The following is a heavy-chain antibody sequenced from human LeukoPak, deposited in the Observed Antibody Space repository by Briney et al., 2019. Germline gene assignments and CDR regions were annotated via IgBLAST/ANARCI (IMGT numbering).Heavy chain of an antibody. Sequence: GRSLRLSCAASGFTFSNYWIYWVRQAPGKGLGWVSRINSDGSSTDYADSVKGRFTISRDNAKNTVYLQMNSLRAEDTAVYYCARDYYDSSGYSFDYWGQGTLVSVSS. D-gene: IGHD3-22*01. CDR2: INSDGSST. CDR3: ARDYYDSSGYSFDY. J-gene: IGHJ4*02. CDR1: GFTFSNYW. V-gene: IGHV3-74*01.